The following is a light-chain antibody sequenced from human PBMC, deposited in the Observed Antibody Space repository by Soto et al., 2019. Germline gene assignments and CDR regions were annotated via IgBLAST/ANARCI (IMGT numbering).Light chain of an antibody. CDR1: SSDVGGSNF. V-gene: IGLV2-14*03. J-gene: IGLJ1*01. CDR3: VSFTSSTTYV. CDR2: DVA. Sequence: QSALTQPASVSASPGQSITISCTGTSSDVGGSNFGSWYQQHPGKPPKLIIYDVATRPSGVSNRFSGSKSGSTASLIISWLQTEDEADYYCVSFTSSTTYVFGSGTKVTVL.